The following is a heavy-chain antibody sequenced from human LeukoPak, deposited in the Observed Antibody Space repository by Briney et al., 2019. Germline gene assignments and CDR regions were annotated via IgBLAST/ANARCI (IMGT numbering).Heavy chain of an antibody. CDR3: ARRRTTGLSGYMDV. CDR1: GDSISTYY. D-gene: IGHD2-2*01. V-gene: IGHV4-59*08. J-gene: IGHJ6*03. Sequence: SETLSLTCAVSGDSISTYYWSWIRQPPGKGPEWIGAIDYSGSTNYNPSLKSRVTISVGTSKNQFSLNLTSVTAADTAVYYCARRRTTGLSGYMDVWGKGTTVTVSS. CDR2: IDYSGST.